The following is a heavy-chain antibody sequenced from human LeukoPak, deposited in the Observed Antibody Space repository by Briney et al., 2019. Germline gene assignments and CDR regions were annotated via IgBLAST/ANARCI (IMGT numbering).Heavy chain of an antibody. CDR1: GFTFSSYG. Sequence: PGRSLRLSCAASGFTFSSYGMHWVRQAPGKGLEWVAFVRSDGSIKYYADSVKGRSTISRDNSRTTLHLQMNSLRAEDTAVYHCAKDLPAAYFDYWGQGTLVTVSS. D-gene: IGHD2-2*01. V-gene: IGHV3-30*02. J-gene: IGHJ4*02. CDR3: AKDLPAAYFDY. CDR2: VRSDGSIK.